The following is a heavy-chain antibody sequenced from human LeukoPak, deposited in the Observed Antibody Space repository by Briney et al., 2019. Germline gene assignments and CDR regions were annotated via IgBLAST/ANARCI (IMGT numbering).Heavy chain of an antibody. V-gene: IGHV3-23*01. D-gene: IGHD6-13*01. CDR2: ISGSGGST. CDR3: ATTPIAAAGTSAVDY. J-gene: IGHJ4*02. Sequence: GGSLRLSCAASGFTFSSYAMSWVRQAPGKGLEWVSAISGSGGSTYYADSVKGRFTISRDNSKNTLYLKMNSLRAEDTAVYYCATTPIAAAGTSAVDYWGQGTLVTVSS. CDR1: GFTFSSYA.